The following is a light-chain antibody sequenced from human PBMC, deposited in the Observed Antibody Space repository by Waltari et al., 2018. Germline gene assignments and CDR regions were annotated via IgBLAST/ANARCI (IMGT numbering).Light chain of an antibody. CDR2: DAS. J-gene: IGLJ3*02. Sequence: QSALTQPASVSWSPGQSITISCLGSSSDVGAYKYVSWFQQHPGKAPKLIIYDASTRPSGTSDRFSGSKSGNTASLTISGLQAEDEADYYCSSYTTSRTWVFGGGTKLTVL. CDR3: SSYTTSRTWV. V-gene: IGLV2-14*03. CDR1: SSDVGAYKY.